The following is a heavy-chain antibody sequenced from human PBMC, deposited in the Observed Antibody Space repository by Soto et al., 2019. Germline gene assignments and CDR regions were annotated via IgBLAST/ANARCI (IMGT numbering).Heavy chain of an antibody. J-gene: IGHJ3*02. CDR3: ARGAKLGTHDAFDI. CDR1: GFTFSSYS. CDR2: ISSSSSTI. V-gene: IGHV3-48*02. Sequence: GGSLRLSCAASGFTFSSYSMNWVRQAPGKGLEWVSYISSSSSTIDYADSVKGRFTISRDNAKNSLYLQMNSLRDEDTAVYYCARGAKLGTHDAFDIWGQGTMVTVSS. D-gene: IGHD7-27*01.